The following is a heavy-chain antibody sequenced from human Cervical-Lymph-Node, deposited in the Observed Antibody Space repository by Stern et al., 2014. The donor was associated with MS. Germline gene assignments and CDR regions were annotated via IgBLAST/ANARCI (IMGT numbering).Heavy chain of an antibody. CDR2: ISHEGSSQ. Sequence: QMQLVQSGGGVVQPGRSLRLSCAASGFTFGSHTMHWVRQPPGKGLDWVAIISHEGSSQHYADSVKGRFTISRDNSNNTLYLQMNSLRAEDTAMYYCARPAAARYFDFWGQGTQVTVSS. J-gene: IGHJ4*02. CDR1: GFTFGSHT. CDR3: ARPAAARYFDF. V-gene: IGHV3-30-3*01. D-gene: IGHD6-25*01.